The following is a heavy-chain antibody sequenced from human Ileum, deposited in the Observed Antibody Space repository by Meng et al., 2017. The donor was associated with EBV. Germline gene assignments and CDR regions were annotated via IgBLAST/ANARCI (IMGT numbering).Heavy chain of an antibody. D-gene: IGHD1-26*01. V-gene: IGHV1-18*01. J-gene: IGHJ4*02. CDR3: ARVEVGITSGDY. CDR2: ISAYNGNT. Sequence: AQLVQSGGEGKKPGASVKVSCKASGYTFTNYGITWVRHAPGQGLEWMGWISAYNGNTNYAQTLQGRVTMTTDTSTSTAYMELGSLRSDDTAVYYCARVEVGITSGDYWGQGTLVTVSS. CDR1: GYTFTNYG.